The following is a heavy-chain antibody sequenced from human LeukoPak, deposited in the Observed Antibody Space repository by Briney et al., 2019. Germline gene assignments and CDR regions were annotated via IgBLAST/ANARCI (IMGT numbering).Heavy chain of an antibody. CDR2: IIPIFGTA. J-gene: IGHJ6*02. D-gene: IGHD2-8*01. V-gene: IGHV1-69*13. CDR1: GGTFSSYA. Sequence: SVKVSCKASGGTFSSYAISWVRQAPGQGLEWMGGIIPIFGTANYAQKFQGRVTITADESTSTAYMELSSLRSEDTAVYYCARYGRDCTNGVCSYYYGMDVWGQGTTVTVSS. CDR3: ARYGRDCTNGVCSYYYGMDV.